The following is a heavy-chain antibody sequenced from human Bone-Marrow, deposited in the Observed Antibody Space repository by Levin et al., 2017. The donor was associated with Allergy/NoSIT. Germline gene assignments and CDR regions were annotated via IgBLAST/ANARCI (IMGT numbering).Heavy chain of an antibody. Sequence: PGGSLRLSCAASGFTFSSYAMHWVRQAPGKGLEWVAVISYDGSNKYYADSVKGRFTISRDNSKNTLYLQMNSLRAEDTAVYYCARDPGDFWSGYTGGFDYWGQGTLVTVSS. CDR2: ISYDGSNK. CDR3: ARDPGDFWSGYTGGFDY. D-gene: IGHD3-3*01. J-gene: IGHJ4*02. V-gene: IGHV3-30-3*01. CDR1: GFTFSSYA.